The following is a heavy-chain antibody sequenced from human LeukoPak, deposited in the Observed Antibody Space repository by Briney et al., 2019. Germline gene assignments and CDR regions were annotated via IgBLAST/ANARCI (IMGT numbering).Heavy chain of an antibody. V-gene: IGHV3-30*04. J-gene: IGHJ3*02. Sequence: GRSLRLSCAASGFTFSSYAMHWVRQAPGKGLEWVAVISYDGSNKYHADSVKGRFTISRDNSKNTLYLQMNSLRAEDTAVYYCARDRAGYYYGSVNYHDTFDIWGQGTMVTVSS. CDR3: ARDRAGYYYGSVNYHDTFDI. D-gene: IGHD3-10*01. CDR1: GFTFSSYA. CDR2: ISYDGSNK.